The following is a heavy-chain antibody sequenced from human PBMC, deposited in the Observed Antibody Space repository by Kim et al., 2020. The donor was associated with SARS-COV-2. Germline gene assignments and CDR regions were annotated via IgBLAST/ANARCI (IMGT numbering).Heavy chain of an antibody. D-gene: IGHD1-1*01. CDR1: GGSISRTNYY. Sequence: SETLSLTCTVSGGSISRTNYYWGWIRQPPGKGLEWIGSIYYSGNTYHNPSLKSRVTIPVDTSKNQFSLKLSSVTAADTAVYYCTRRNDDSNWSLGYAFDIWGQGTMVTVS. V-gene: IGHV4-39*01. J-gene: IGHJ3*02. CDR2: IYYSGNT. CDR3: TRRNDDSNWSLGYAFDI.